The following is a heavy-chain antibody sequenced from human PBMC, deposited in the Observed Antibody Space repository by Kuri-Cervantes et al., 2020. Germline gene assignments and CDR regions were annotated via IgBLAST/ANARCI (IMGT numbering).Heavy chain of an antibody. J-gene: IGHJ5*02. V-gene: IGHV4-39*07. D-gene: IGHD3-10*01. CDR1: GGSISSSSYY. CDR3: TRERITMVRGVSWFVP. CDR2: IYYSGSN. Sequence: SETLSLTCTVSGGSISSSSYYWGWIRQPPGKGLEWNGSIYYSGSNYYNPYLKSRVTISVDTSKNQFSLKLSSVTAADTAVYYCTRERITMVRGVSWFVPWGQGTPVTVSS.